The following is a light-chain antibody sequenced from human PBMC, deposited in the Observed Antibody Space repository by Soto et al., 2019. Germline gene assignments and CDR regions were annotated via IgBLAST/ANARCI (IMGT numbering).Light chain of an antibody. CDR1: ESVRTN. V-gene: IGKV3-15*01. CDR3: QQRSNWPIT. J-gene: IGKJ5*01. CDR2: GAS. Sequence: ETVVTQSPATLSVSPGEKATLSCRASESVRTNLAWYQQKPGQAPRLLIYGASNRATGIPARFSGSGSGTEFTLTISSLQSEDFAVYYCQQRSNWPITFGQGTRLEIK.